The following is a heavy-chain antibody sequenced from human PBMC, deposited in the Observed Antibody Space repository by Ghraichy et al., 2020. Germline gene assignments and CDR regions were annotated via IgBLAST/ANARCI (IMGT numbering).Heavy chain of an antibody. J-gene: IGHJ4*02. V-gene: IGHV3-11*04. CDR3: ARDPIVVVPAADY. CDR2: ISSSGSTI. D-gene: IGHD2-2*01. Sequence: GGSLRLSCAASGFTFSDYYMSWIRQAPGKGLEWVSYISSSGSTIYYADSVKGRFTISRDNAKNSLYLQMNSLRAEDTAVYYCARDPIVVVPAADYWGQGTLVTVSS. CDR1: GFTFSDYY.